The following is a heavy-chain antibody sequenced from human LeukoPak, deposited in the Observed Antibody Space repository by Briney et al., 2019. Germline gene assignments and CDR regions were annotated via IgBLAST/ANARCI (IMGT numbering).Heavy chain of an antibody. CDR3: ARELRAVLRYFDWSTHEYYYYYMDV. J-gene: IGHJ6*03. CDR2: MNPNSGNT. V-gene: IGHV1-8*02. CDR1: GYTFTGYY. D-gene: IGHD3-9*01. Sequence: ASVKVSCKASGYTFTGYYMHRVRQATGQGLEWMGWMNPNSGNTGYAQKFQGRVTMTRDTSISTAYMELSSLRSEDTAVYYCARELRAVLRYFDWSTHEYYYYYMDVWGKGTTVTISS.